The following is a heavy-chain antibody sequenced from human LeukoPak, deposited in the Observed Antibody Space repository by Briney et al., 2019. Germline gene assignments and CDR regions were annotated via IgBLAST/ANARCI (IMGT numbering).Heavy chain of an antibody. CDR1: RFTFSNFA. CDR2: INDGGGNT. Sequence: GGSLRLSCAASRFTFSNFALIWVRQAPGKGLEWVSIINDGGGNTYYADSVKGRFTISRDNSKNTLYLQMNSLRAEDTAVYFCAKSRSGSANWALQVFDNWGQGALVTVSS. J-gene: IGHJ4*02. D-gene: IGHD1-1*01. V-gene: IGHV3-23*01. CDR3: AKSRSGSANWALQVFDN.